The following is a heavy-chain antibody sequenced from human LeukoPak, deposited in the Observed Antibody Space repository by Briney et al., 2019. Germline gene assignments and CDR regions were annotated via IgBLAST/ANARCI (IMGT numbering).Heavy chain of an antibody. Sequence: GGSLRLSCAASGFTFSSYWMSWVRQAPGKGLEWVANIKQDGSEKYYVDSVKGRFTISRDNAKNSLYLQMNSLRAEDTAVYYCARDYCSSTSCPDWYFDLWGRGTLVTVSS. CDR2: IKQDGSEK. CDR3: ARDYCSSTSCPDWYFDL. CDR1: GFTFSSYW. V-gene: IGHV3-7*01. J-gene: IGHJ2*01. D-gene: IGHD2-2*01.